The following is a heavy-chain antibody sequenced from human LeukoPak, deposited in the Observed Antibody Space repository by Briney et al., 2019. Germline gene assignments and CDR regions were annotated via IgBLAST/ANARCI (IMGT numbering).Heavy chain of an antibody. CDR1: GFTFSSHA. Sequence: GGSLRLSCAASGFTFSSHAMSWVRQAPGKGLEWVSAISGSSGRTYYADSVKGRFTISRDNSKNTPYLQMNSLRAEDTAVYYCAKGPLTEVAGTTWDYWGQGTPVTVSS. CDR3: AKGPLTEVAGTTWDY. D-gene: IGHD6-19*01. V-gene: IGHV3-23*01. CDR2: ISGSSGRT. J-gene: IGHJ4*02.